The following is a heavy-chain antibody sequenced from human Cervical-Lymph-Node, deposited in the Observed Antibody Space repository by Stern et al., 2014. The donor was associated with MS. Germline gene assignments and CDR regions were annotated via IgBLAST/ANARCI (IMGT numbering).Heavy chain of an antibody. CDR1: GGSISSYY. V-gene: IGHV4-59*01. Sequence: VQLVESGPGLVKPSETLSLTCTVSGGSISSYYWSWIRQPPGKGLEWIGYIYYSGSTNYNPSLKSRVTISVDTSKNQFSLKLSSVTAADTAVYYCAGSYYYHSSGYYPTWGQGTLVTVSS. D-gene: IGHD3-22*01. CDR2: IYYSGST. J-gene: IGHJ5*02. CDR3: AGSYYYHSSGYYPT.